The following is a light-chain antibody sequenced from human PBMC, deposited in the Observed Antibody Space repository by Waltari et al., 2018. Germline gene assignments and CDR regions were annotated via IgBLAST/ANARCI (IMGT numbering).Light chain of an antibody. CDR2: GAS. Sequence: DIVMTQSPATLSVSPGERAPLSCRASQSVSNNLAWYQQKPGQAPRLLIYGASTRAIAFPDRFSGSGSGTEFTLTISSLQSEDFAVYYCQQYSNWPRTFGQGTKVEIK. CDR3: QQYSNWPRT. CDR1: QSVSNN. V-gene: IGKV3-15*01. J-gene: IGKJ1*01.